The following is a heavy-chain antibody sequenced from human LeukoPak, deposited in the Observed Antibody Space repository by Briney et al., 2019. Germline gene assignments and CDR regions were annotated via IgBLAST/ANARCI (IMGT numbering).Heavy chain of an antibody. CDR3: ARDGGYSSSLDY. V-gene: IGHV4-4*07. CDR2: IYTSGST. Sequence: SETLSLTCAVYGGSFSSYYWSWIRQPAGKGLEWIGCIYTSGSTNYNPSLKSRVTMSVDTSKNQFSLKLSSVTAADTAVYYCARDGGYSSSLDYWGQGTLVTVSS. D-gene: IGHD6-6*01. CDR1: GGSFSSYY. J-gene: IGHJ4*02.